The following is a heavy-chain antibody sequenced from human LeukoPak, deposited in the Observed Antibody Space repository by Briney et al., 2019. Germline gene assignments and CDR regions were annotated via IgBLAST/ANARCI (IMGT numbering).Heavy chain of an antibody. CDR2: ISGSGVTT. J-gene: IGHJ5*02. CDR1: GFTFSSYA. Sequence: GGSLRLSCAASGFTFSSYAMSWARQAPGKGLEWVSAISGSGVTTYYADSVKGRFTISRDNSKNTLYLQMNSLRAEDTAVYYCARVARGYSYGTNWFDPWGQGTLVTVSS. CDR3: ARVARGYSYGTNWFDP. V-gene: IGHV3-23*01. D-gene: IGHD5-18*01.